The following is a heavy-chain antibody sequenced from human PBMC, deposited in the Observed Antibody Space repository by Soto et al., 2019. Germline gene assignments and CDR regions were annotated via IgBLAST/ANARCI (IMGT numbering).Heavy chain of an antibody. CDR1: GFTFSSYS. CDR3: ARGGEGLLWFGELLDQFDAFDI. CDR2: ISSSSSYI. J-gene: IGHJ3*02. V-gene: IGHV3-21*01. D-gene: IGHD3-10*01. Sequence: GGSLRLSCAASGFTFSSYSMNWVRQAPGKGLEWVSSISSSSSYIYYADSVKGRFTISRDNAKNSLYLQMNSLRAEDTAVYYCARGGEGLLWFGELLDQFDAFDIWGQGTMVTVSS.